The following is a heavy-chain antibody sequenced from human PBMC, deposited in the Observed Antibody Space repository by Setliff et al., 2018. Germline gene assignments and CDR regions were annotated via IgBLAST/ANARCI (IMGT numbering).Heavy chain of an antibody. Sequence: SETLSLTCTVSGGSISSSSYYWGWIRQPPGKGLEWIGIIYHSGSTYYNPSLKSRVTISVDTSKNQFSLKLSSVTAADTAVYYCARRNGEKLDPWGQGTLVTVSS. V-gene: IGHV4-39*07. CDR1: GGSISSSSYY. J-gene: IGHJ5*02. CDR3: ARRNGEKLDP. CDR2: IYHSGST.